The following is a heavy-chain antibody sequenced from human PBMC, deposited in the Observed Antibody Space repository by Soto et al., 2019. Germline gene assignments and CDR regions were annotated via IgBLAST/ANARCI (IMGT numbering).Heavy chain of an antibody. CDR2: ISGSGGST. J-gene: IGHJ6*02. V-gene: IGHV3-23*01. Sequence: GGSLRLSCAASGFTFSSYAMSWVRQAPGKGLEWVSAISGSGGSTYYADSVKGRFTISRDNSKNTLYLQMNSLRDEDTAVYYCAKELEYGSSSLPLFLNYYYGMDVWGQGTTVTVSS. CDR3: AKELEYGSSSLPLFLNYYYGMDV. D-gene: IGHD6-6*01. CDR1: GFTFSSYA.